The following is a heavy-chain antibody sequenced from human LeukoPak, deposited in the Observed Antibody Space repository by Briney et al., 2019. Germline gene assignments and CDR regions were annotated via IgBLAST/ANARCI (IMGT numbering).Heavy chain of an antibody. Sequence: GGSLRLSCAASGFTFSTYWMHWVRQAPGKGLVWVSRINSDGTNTGYADSVKGRFTISRDNAKNTLYLQMNSLRAEDMAFYYCAKGGSVVIPSGIDYWGQGTLVTVSS. V-gene: IGHV3-74*01. D-gene: IGHD3-22*01. CDR2: INSDGTNT. J-gene: IGHJ4*02. CDR3: AKGGSVVIPSGIDY. CDR1: GFTFSTYW.